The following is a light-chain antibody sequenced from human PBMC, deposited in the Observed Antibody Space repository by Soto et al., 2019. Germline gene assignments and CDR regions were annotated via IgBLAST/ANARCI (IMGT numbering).Light chain of an antibody. CDR1: GSNIAAGYD. V-gene: IGLV1-40*01. CDR2: ATT. Sequence: QSVLTQPPSVSGAPGQRVTISCTGSGSNIAAGYDIHWYQQVPGTAPKPLIYATTNRASGVPDRFSGSKSGTSASLAITGLQAEDEADYYCQSYDTSLSGYVFGPGTKVTVL. CDR3: QSYDTSLSGYV. J-gene: IGLJ1*01.